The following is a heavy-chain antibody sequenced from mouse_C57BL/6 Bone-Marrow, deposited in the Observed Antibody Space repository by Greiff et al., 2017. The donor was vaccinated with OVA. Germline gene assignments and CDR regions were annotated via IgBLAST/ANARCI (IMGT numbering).Heavy chain of an antibody. CDR1: GYTFTDYE. CDR3: TRRPYYGSSYPLAY. V-gene: IGHV1-15*01. J-gene: IGHJ3*01. CDR2: IDPETGGT. Sequence: VKLMESGAELVRPGASVTLSCKASGYTFTDYEMHWVKQTPVHGLEWIGAIDPETGGTAYNQKFKGKAILTADKSSSTAYMELRSLTSEDSAVYYCTRRPYYGSSYPLAYWGQGTLVTVSA. D-gene: IGHD1-1*01.